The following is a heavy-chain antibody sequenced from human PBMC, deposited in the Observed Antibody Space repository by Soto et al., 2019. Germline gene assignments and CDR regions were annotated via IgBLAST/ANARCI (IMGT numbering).Heavy chain of an antibody. Sequence: QVQLVESGGGVVQPGRSLRLSCVASGFTFSNNGIHWVRQAPGKGLEWVAVISSDGSKKYYADSVKGRFTISIDNSKNTLSPQMNSLRAEDTAVYYCAMDLYGGSSRFGYWGQGTLVTVSS. V-gene: IGHV3-30*03. CDR1: GFTFSNNG. CDR2: ISSDGSKK. J-gene: IGHJ4*02. D-gene: IGHD2-15*01. CDR3: AMDLYGGSSRFGY.